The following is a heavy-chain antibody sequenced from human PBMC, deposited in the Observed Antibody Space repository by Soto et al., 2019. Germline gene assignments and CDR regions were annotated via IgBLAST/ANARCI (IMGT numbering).Heavy chain of an antibody. D-gene: IGHD3-16*02. CDR2: IYYSGST. V-gene: IGHV4-39*01. CDR1: GGSISSSSYY. CDR3: ARRPNYGGSYRDHYFDY. Sequence: QLQLQESGPGLVKPSETLSLTCTVSGGSISSSSYYWGWIRQPPGKGLEWIGSIYYSGSTYYNPSLKSRVTISVDTSKNQFSLKLSSVTAADTAVYYCARRPNYGGSYRDHYFDYWGQGTLVTVSS. J-gene: IGHJ4*02.